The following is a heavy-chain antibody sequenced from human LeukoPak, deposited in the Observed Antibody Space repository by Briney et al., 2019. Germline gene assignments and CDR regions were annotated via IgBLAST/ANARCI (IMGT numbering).Heavy chain of an antibody. CDR3: ARGLYYYDSSGYLYF. Sequence: GGSLRLSCEASGFTFSSYWMSWVRQAPGKGLEWVANIKQDGSEKYYVDSVKGRFTISRDNAKNSLYLQMNSLRAEDTALYYCARGLYYYDSSGYLYFWGQGTLVTVSS. CDR1: GFTFSSYW. D-gene: IGHD3-22*01. J-gene: IGHJ4*02. V-gene: IGHV3-7*01. CDR2: IKQDGSEK.